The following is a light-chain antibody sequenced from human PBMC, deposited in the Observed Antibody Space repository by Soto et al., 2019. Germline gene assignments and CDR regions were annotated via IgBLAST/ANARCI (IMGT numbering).Light chain of an antibody. J-gene: IGLJ1*01. CDR1: SSDVGGYNY. CDR2: GVT. V-gene: IGLV2-14*01. Sequence: QSALTQPASVSGSPGQSITISCTGTSSDVGGYNYVSWYQQHPGIAPKLLIYGVTNRPSGVSTRFSGSKSGNTASLTISGLQAEEGADYHRSSYTSARPLLYLFGNGTKVTVL. CDR3: SSYTSARPLLYL.